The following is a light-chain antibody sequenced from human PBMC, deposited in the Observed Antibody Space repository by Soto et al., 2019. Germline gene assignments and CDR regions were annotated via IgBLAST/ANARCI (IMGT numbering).Light chain of an antibody. CDR3: QQYNNWPPLT. CDR2: GAS. J-gene: IGKJ4*01. V-gene: IGKV3-15*01. CDR1: QSVSSN. Sequence: EIVMTQSPATLSVSPGERATLSCRASQSVSSNLAWYQQKPGQARRLLIYGASTRAPGIPARFSGSGSGTEFTLTISSLQSEDFADYYCQQYNNWPPLTFGGGTKVEIK.